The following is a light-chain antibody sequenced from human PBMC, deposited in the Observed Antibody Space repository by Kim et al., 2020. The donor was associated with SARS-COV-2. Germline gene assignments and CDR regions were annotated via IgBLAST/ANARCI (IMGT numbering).Light chain of an antibody. V-gene: IGLV6-57*02. CDR2: EDN. J-gene: IGLJ3*02. CDR1: SGSIASNY. Sequence: NFMLTQPHSVSESPGKTVTISCTGSSGSIASNYVQWYQQRPGSAPTTVIYEDNQRPSGVPARFSGSIDSSSNSASLTISGLKTEDEADYYCQSYDSSNRVFGGGTQLTVL. CDR3: QSYDSSNRV.